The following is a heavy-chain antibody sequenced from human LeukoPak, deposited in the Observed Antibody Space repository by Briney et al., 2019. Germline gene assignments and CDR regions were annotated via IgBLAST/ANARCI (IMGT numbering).Heavy chain of an antibody. CDR2: ITPNSGGT. J-gene: IGHJ4*02. Sequence: ASVKVSCKASGYTFTAYYVHWVRQAPGQGLEWMGWITPNSGGTKYAQKFQGRVTMTRNTSISTAYMELSSLRSEDTAVYYCARADYGDYRLFDYWGQGTLVTVSS. D-gene: IGHD4-17*01. CDR3: ARADYGDYRLFDY. CDR1: GYTFTAYY. V-gene: IGHV1-2*02.